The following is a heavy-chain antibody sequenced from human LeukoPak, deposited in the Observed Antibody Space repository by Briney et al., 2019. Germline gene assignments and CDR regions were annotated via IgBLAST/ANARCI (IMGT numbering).Heavy chain of an antibody. CDR3: AKAFCSGGSCGDY. J-gene: IGHJ4*02. CDR1: GSTLGSYA. V-gene: IGHV3-23*01. Sequence: PGGSLRLSWAASGSTLGSYAMSWVRQAPGGGLEWVSAISGSGGSTYYADSVKGRFTISRDNSKTTLYLQMNSLRAEDTAVYYCAKAFCSGGSCGDYWGQGTLVTVSS. CDR2: ISGSGGST. D-gene: IGHD2-15*01.